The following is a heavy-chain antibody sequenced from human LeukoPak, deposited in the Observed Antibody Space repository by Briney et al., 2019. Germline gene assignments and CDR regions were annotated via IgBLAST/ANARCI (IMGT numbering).Heavy chain of an antibody. Sequence: SETLSLTCAVSGGSISSYYWNWIRQPPGKGLEWIGYIYYSGSTNYNPSLKSRVTISIGTSKNQFSLKPNSVTAADTAVYYCARLTGDPDAFDIWGQGTMATVSS. CDR1: GGSISSYY. CDR3: ARLTGDPDAFDI. V-gene: IGHV4-59*08. J-gene: IGHJ3*02. D-gene: IGHD7-27*01. CDR2: IYYSGST.